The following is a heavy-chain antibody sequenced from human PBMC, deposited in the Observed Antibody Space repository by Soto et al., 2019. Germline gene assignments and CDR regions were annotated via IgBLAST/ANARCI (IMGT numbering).Heavy chain of an antibody. CDR1: GYTFTSYD. Sequence: QVQLVQSRAEVKKPGASVKVSCKASGYTFTSYDINWVRQATGQGLEWMGWMNPNSGNTGYAQKFQGRVTMTRNTSISTAYMELSSLRSEDTAVYYCARRGYYYDSSGYYIDDYWGQGTLVTVSS. CDR3: ARRGYYYDSSGYYIDDY. J-gene: IGHJ4*02. CDR2: MNPNSGNT. D-gene: IGHD3-22*01. V-gene: IGHV1-8*01.